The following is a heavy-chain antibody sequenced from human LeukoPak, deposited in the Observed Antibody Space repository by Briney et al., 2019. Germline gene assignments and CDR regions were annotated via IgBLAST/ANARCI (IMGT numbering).Heavy chain of an antibody. CDR1: GSTFSSYA. D-gene: IGHD2-15*01. CDR2: ISGSGGST. J-gene: IGHJ4*02. Sequence: GGSLRLSCAASGSTFSSYAMSWVRQAPGKGLEWVSAISGSGGSTYYADSVKGRFTISRDNSKNTLYLQMNSLRAEDTAVYYCAKDLLGSYYDGGYYFDYWGQGTLVTVSS. V-gene: IGHV3-23*01. CDR3: AKDLLGSYYDGGYYFDY.